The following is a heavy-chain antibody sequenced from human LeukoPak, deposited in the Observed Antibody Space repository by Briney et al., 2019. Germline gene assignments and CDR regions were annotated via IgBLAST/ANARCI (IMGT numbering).Heavy chain of an antibody. Sequence: PSETLSLTCTVSGYSISSGYYWGWIRQPPGKGLEWIGSIYHSGSTYYNPSLKSRLTISVDTSKNQFSLKLSSVTAADTAVYYCARDQLGIVGALGYFDYWGQGTLVTVSS. V-gene: IGHV4-38-2*02. CDR3: ARDQLGIVGALGYFDY. CDR1: GYSISSGYY. CDR2: IYHSGST. J-gene: IGHJ4*02. D-gene: IGHD1-26*01.